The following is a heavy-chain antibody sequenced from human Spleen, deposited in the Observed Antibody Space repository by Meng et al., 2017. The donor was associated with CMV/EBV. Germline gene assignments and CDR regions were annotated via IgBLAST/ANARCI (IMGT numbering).Heavy chain of an antibody. CDR2: ISWNSGSI. D-gene: IGHD3-3*01. CDR1: GFTFDDYA. Sequence: LSLTCAASGFTFDDYAMHWVRQAPGKGLEWVSGISWNSGSIGYADSVKGRFTISRDNAKNSLYLQMNSLRAEDTALYYCAKDAYYDFWRGYPPFDYWGQGTLVTVSS. V-gene: IGHV3-9*01. J-gene: IGHJ4*02. CDR3: AKDAYYDFWRGYPPFDY.